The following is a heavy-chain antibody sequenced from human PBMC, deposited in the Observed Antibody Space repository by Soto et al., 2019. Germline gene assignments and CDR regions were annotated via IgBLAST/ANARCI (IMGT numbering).Heavy chain of an antibody. D-gene: IGHD3-9*01. CDR2: ISRGSNTL. CDR3: AREDILGLRSFDD. J-gene: IGHJ4*02. Sequence: PWGSLRLSGASSVFTFSGYRVNWVGQAPGKGLAPVSYISRGSNTLYYAESVNGRFTVSIDNARNSQYLQMNSLRDEDTAVYYCAREDILGLRSFDDWGQGTMVPVSS. V-gene: IGHV3-48*02. CDR1: VFTFSGYR.